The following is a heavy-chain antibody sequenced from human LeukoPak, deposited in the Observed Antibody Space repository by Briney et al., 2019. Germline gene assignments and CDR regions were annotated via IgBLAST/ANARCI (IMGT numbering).Heavy chain of an antibody. J-gene: IGHJ4*02. CDR2: IKTDGSRT. Sequence: GGSLRLSCVASGFTFSNYWMHWVRQAPGKGLVWVSRIKTDGSRTNYADSVKGRFTISRDNAKNTVYLEMNSLRSEDTAVYYCARSLTMVRAYDYWGQGTLVTVSS. CDR3: ARSLTMVRAYDY. V-gene: IGHV3-74*01. D-gene: IGHD3-10*01. CDR1: GFTFSNYW.